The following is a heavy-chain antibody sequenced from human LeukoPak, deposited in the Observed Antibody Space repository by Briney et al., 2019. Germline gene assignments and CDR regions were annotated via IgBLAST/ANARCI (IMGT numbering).Heavy chain of an antibody. CDR3: AKGPRSGWFYLADF. Sequence: SETLSLTCTVSGASIYNSDYYWSWIRQPPGKGLEWIGRVHFGGRTSYNPSLKTRVNISVDTAKNHFALTLTSVTVADTAVYYCAKGPRSGWFYLADFWGQGMLVTVSS. CDR1: GASIYNSDYY. V-gene: IGHV4-39*06. D-gene: IGHD6-19*01. CDR2: VHFGGRT. J-gene: IGHJ4*02.